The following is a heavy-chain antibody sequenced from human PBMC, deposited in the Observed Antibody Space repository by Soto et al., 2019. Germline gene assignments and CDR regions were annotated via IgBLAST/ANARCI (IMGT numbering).Heavy chain of an antibody. J-gene: IGHJ6*02. CDR2: TYYRSKWYN. V-gene: IGHV6-1*01. Sequence: SQTLSLTCVISGDSVSSNSAAWNWIRQSPSRGLEWLGRTYYRSKWYNDYAVSVKSRITINPDTSKNQFSLQLNNVTPEDTAVYYCARIITGTNYYYYGMDVWGQGTTVTVSS. CDR1: GDSVSSNSAA. D-gene: IGHD1-7*01. CDR3: ARIITGTNYYYYGMDV.